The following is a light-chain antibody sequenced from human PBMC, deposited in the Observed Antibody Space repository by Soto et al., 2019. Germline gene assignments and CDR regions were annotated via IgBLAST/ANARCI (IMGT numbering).Light chain of an antibody. CDR1: SSDFNYYNS. J-gene: IGLJ1*01. V-gene: IGLV2-14*03. CDR3: TSYTSSSTYV. CDR2: NVS. Sequence: QSVLTQPASVSGSPGQSITISCSGTSSDFNYYNSVSWYQHHPGKAPKLMIYNVSNRPSGVSSRLSGSKSGNTASLTISGLQAEDEADYYCTSYTSSSTYVFGTGTKVTVL.